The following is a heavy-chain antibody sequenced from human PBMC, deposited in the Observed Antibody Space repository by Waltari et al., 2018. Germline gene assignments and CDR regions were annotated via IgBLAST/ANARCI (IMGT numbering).Heavy chain of an antibody. CDR3: ARQTSGWLYYYGMDV. Sequence: VQLVQSGAEVKKPGASVKVSCKASGHTFTGYYMHWVRQMPGKGLEWMGIIYPGYSDTRYSPSFQGQVTISADKSISTAYLQWSSLKASDTAMYYCARQTSGWLYYYGMDVWGQGTTVIVSS. CDR2: IYPGYSDT. CDR1: GHTFTGYY. D-gene: IGHD6-19*01. V-gene: IGHV5-51*01. J-gene: IGHJ6*02.